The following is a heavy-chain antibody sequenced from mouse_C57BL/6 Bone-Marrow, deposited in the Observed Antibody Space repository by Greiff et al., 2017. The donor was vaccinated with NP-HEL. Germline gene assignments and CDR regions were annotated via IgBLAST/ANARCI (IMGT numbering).Heavy chain of an antibody. Sequence: VHLVESGPGLVKPSQSLFLTCSITGFPITSGYYWIWIRQSPGKPLEWMGYITHSGETFYNPSLQSPISITRETSKNQFFLQLNSVTTEDTAMYYCAGDLYGNYLFAYWGQGTLVTVSA. CDR2: ITHSGET. CDR1: GFPITSGYY. CDR3: AGDLYGNYLFAY. V-gene: IGHV12-3*01. D-gene: IGHD2-1*01. J-gene: IGHJ3*01.